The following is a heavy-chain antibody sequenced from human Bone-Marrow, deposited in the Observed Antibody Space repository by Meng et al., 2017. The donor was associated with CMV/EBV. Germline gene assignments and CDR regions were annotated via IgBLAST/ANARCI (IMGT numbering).Heavy chain of an antibody. V-gene: IGHV3-21*01. Sequence: GGSLRLSCAASGFTFSSYSMNWVRQAPGKGLEWVSSISSSSSYIYYADSVKGRFTISRDNAKNSLYLQMNSLRAEDTAVYYFARDLVSTVPGAFDIWGQGTMVTVSS. CDR2: ISSSSSYI. D-gene: IGHD5/OR15-5a*01. CDR1: GFTFSSYS. CDR3: ARDLVSTVPGAFDI. J-gene: IGHJ3*02.